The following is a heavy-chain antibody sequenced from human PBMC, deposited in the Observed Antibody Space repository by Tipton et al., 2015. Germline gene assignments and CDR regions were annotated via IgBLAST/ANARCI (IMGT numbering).Heavy chain of an antibody. CDR1: GYSITNNFF. D-gene: IGHD4-11*01. V-gene: IGHV4-38-2*01. CDR2: IYHSGST. Sequence: TLSLTCDVSGYSITNNFFWGWIRQPPGKGLEWIASIYHSGSTNYNPSLKSRITISVDKSKNQFSLKLTSVTAADTAVYYCARGYSNYWGYWGQGTLVTVSS. J-gene: IGHJ4*02. CDR3: ARGYSNYWGY.